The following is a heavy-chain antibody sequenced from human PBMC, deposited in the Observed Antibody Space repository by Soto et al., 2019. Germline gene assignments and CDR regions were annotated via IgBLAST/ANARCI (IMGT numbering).Heavy chain of an antibody. CDR3: ARDAGYSSSLYYAFDI. CDR1: GYTFTGYY. Sequence: ASVKVSCKASGYTFTGYYMHWVRQAPGQGLEWMGWINPNSGGTNYAQKFQGRVTMTRDTSISTAYMELSRLRSGDTAVYYCARDAGYSSSLYYAFDIWGQGTMVTVSS. CDR2: INPNSGGT. V-gene: IGHV1-2*02. D-gene: IGHD6-13*01. J-gene: IGHJ3*02.